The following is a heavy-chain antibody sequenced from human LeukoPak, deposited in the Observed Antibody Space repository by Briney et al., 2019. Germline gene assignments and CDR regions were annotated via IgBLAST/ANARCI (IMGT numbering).Heavy chain of an antibody. CDR1: GGTFSGYA. CDR3: ARRSDYYNWFDP. D-gene: IGHD2-21*02. V-gene: IGHV1-69*13. CDR2: IIPIFGTA. J-gene: IGHJ5*02. Sequence: SVKVSCKASGGTFSGYAISWVRQAPGQGLEWMGGIIPIFGTANYAQKFQGRVTITADESTSTAYMELSSLRSEDTAVYYCARRSDYYNWFDPWGQGTLVTVSS.